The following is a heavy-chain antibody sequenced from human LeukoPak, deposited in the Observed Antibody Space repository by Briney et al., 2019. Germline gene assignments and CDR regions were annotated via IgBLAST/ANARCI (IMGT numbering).Heavy chain of an antibody. CDR1: GFTFSSYW. V-gene: IGHV3-7*01. CDR2: IKQDGSEK. CDR3: ARAYSSSLYYFDY. Sequence: GGSLRLSCAASGFTFSSYWMSWVRQAPGKGLEWVANIKQDGSEKYYVDSVKGRFTISRDNAKNSLYLKMNSLRAEDTAVYYCARAYSSSLYYFDYWGQGTLVTVSS. D-gene: IGHD6-13*01. J-gene: IGHJ4*02.